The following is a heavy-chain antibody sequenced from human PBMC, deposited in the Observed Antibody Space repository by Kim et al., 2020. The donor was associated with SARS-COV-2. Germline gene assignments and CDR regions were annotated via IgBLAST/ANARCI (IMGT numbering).Heavy chain of an antibody. CDR2: IYPDDSDT. J-gene: IGHJ4*02. Sequence: GESLKISCKTSGYNFAKSWIGWVRQMPGRGLEWMGIIYPDDSDTKYSPSFQGQVTISVDKFITTAYLQWTSLKASDTAMYYCVRWVLGNWDFWGQGTLV. D-gene: IGHD1-20*01. CDR3: VRWVLGNWDF. CDR1: GYNFAKSW. V-gene: IGHV5-51*01.